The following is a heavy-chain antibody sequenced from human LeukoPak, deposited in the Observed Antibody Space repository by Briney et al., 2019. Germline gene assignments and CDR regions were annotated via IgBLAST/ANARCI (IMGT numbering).Heavy chain of an antibody. J-gene: IGHJ3*02. CDR3: ARASIQGDAFDI. CDR1: GYTFTSYD. V-gene: IGHV1-8*01. Sequence: ASVKVSCKASGYTFTSYDINWVRQATGQGLEWMGWMNPNSGNTGYAQKFQGRVTMTRNTSISTAYMELSSLRSEDTAVYYCARASIQGDAFDIWGQGTMVTVSS. D-gene: IGHD5-18*01. CDR2: MNPNSGNT.